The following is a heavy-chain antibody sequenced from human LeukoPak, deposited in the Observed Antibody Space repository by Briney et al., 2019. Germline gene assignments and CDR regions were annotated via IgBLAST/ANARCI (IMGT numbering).Heavy chain of an antibody. J-gene: IGHJ4*02. CDR2: IRYDGSNK. CDR3: AKASAVRIAVAENSFFDY. V-gene: IGHV3-30*02. CDR1: GFTFSSYG. D-gene: IGHD6-19*01. Sequence: GGSLRLSYAASGFTFSSYGMHWVRQAPGKGLEWVAFIRYDGSNKYYADSVKGRFTISRDNSKNTLYLQMSSLRAEDTAVYYCAKASAVRIAVAENSFFDYWGQGTLVTVSS.